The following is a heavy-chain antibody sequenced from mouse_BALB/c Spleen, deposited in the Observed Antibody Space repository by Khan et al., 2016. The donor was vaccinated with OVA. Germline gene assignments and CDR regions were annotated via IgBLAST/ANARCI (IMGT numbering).Heavy chain of an antibody. Sequence: EVQLVESGPGLVKPSQSLSLTCSVTGYSITSGYYWNWIRQFPGNKLEWMGYISYDGSNNYNPSLKNRISITRDTSENQFFLTLNSVTTEDTATYSCTRDKNYYCYLAYWGQGTLVTVSA. J-gene: IGHJ3*01. CDR1: GYSITSGYY. D-gene: IGHD1-2*01. V-gene: IGHV3-6*02. CDR2: ISYDGSN. CDR3: TRDKNYYCYLAY.